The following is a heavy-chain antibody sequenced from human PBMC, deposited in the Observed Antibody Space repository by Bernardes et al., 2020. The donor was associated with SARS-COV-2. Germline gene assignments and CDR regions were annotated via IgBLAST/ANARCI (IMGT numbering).Heavy chain of an antibody. J-gene: IGHJ1*01. CDR1: GFSLSTSGVG. CDR3: ARRRTGVTTDGISLIHGEYFHH. V-gene: IGHV2-5*02. Sequence: SGPTLVKPTQTLTLTCTFSGFSLSTSGVGVGWIRQPPGKALEWLGFIYWDDDKHYSPSLKSRLTITKDTSKNQVVLTVTNMAPVDTATYYCARRRTGVTTDGISLIHGEYFHHWGQGTLVTVSS. D-gene: IGHD2-8*01. CDR2: IYWDDDK.